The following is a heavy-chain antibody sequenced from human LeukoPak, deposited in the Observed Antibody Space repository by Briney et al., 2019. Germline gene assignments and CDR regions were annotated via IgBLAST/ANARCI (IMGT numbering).Heavy chain of an antibody. V-gene: IGHV4-59*01. CDR2: IYYSGST. CDR1: GGSISSYY. CDR3: ARILSGSYSGWFDP. D-gene: IGHD1-26*01. J-gene: IGHJ5*02. Sequence: SETLSLTCTVSGGSISSYYWSWIRQPPGKGLEWIGYIYYSGSTNYNPSLKSRVTISVDTSKNQFSLKLSSVTAADTAVYYCARILSGSYSGWFDPWGQGTLVTVSS.